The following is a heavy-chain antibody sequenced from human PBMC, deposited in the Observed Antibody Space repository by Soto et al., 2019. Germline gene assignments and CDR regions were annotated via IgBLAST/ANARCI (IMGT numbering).Heavy chain of an antibody. Sequence: LSLTCAVYGGSFSGYYWSWIRQPPGKGLEWIGEINHSGSTNYNPSLKSRVTISVDTSKNQFSLKLSSVTAADTAVYYCARGVVAATNFDYWGQGTLVTVSS. CDR1: GGSFSGYY. J-gene: IGHJ4*02. D-gene: IGHD2-15*01. CDR2: INHSGST. V-gene: IGHV4-34*01. CDR3: ARGVVAATNFDY.